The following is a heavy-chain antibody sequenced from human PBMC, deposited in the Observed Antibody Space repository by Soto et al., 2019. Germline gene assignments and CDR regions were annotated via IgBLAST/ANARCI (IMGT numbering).Heavy chain of an antibody. V-gene: IGHV1-3*01. J-gene: IGHJ4*02. CDR2: INAGNGNT. CDR1: GYTFTDYY. Sequence: ASVKVSCKASGYTFTDYYMHWVRQAPGQELGWMGWINAGNGNTKFSQKSQGRVTITRDPSASTAYMELRGLRSEDTAVYYCAILGTYYFDNSDNYFDFWGQGTLVTVS. CDR3: AILGTYYFDNSDNYFDF. D-gene: IGHD3-22*01.